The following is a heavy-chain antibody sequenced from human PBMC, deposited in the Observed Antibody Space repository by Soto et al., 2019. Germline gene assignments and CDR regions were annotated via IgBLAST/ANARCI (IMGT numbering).Heavy chain of an antibody. D-gene: IGHD3-9*01. J-gene: IGHJ5*02. CDR1: GGSISSGGYY. Sequence: SETLSLTCTVSGGSISSGGYYWSWIRQHPGKGLEWIGYIYYSGSTYYNPSLKSRVTISVDTSKNQFSLKLSSVTAADTAVYYCARVGDILTGYYSDLYWFDPWGRGTLVTVSS. CDR2: IYYSGST. V-gene: IGHV4-31*03. CDR3: ARVGDILTGYYSDLYWFDP.